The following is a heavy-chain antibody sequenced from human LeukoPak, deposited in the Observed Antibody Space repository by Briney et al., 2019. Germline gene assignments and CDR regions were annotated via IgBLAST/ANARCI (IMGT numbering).Heavy chain of an antibody. V-gene: IGHV4-34*01. Sequence: SETLSLTCAVYGGSFSGYYWSWIRQPPGKGLEWIGEINHSGSTNYNPSLKSRVTISVDTSKNQFSLKLSSVTAADTAVYYCARDRVRYDFWSGYYYRVGFDYWGQGTLVTVSS. CDR3: ARDRVRYDFWSGYYYRVGFDY. J-gene: IGHJ4*02. D-gene: IGHD3-3*01. CDR2: INHSGST. CDR1: GGSFSGYY.